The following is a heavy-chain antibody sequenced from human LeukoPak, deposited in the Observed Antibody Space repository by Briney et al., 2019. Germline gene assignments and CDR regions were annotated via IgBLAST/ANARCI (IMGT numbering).Heavy chain of an antibody. CDR1: GYTFTSYG. V-gene: IGHV1-18*01. CDR2: ISAYNGNT. Sequence: GASVKVSCKASGYTFTSYGISWVRQAPGQGLEWMGWISAYNGNTNYAQKLQGRVTMTTDTSTSTAYMELRSLRSDDTAVYYCARGRGSSAYYYDSSGDPFDPWGQGTLVTVSS. CDR3: ARGRGSSAYYYDSSGDPFDP. J-gene: IGHJ5*02. D-gene: IGHD3-22*01.